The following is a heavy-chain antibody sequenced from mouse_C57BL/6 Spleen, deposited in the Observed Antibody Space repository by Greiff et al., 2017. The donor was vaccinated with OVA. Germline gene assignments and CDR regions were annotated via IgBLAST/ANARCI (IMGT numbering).Heavy chain of an antibody. D-gene: IGHD6-2*01. CDR1: GFSFNTYA. J-gene: IGHJ4*01. Sequence: EVHLVESGGGLVQPKGSLKLSCAASGFSFNTYAMNWVRQAPGKGLEWVARIRSKSNNYATYYADSVKDRFTISRDDSESMLYLQMNNLETEDTAMYYCVRHRHSLYAMDYWGQGTSVTVSS. CDR2: IRSKSNNYAT. CDR3: VRHRHSLYAMDY. V-gene: IGHV10-1*01.